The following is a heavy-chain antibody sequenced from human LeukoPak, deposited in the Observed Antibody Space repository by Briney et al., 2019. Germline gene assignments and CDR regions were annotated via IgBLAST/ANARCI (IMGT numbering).Heavy chain of an antibody. Sequence: PSETLSLTCTVSGGSISSSSYYWGWIRQPPGKGLEWIGSIYYSGSTYYNPSLKSRVTISVDTSKNQFSLKLSSVTAADTAVYYCARDDIVVVVAATPGGMDVWGQGTTVTVSS. J-gene: IGHJ6*02. D-gene: IGHD2-15*01. V-gene: IGHV4-39*07. CDR2: IYYSGST. CDR3: ARDDIVVVVAATPGGMDV. CDR1: GGSISSSSYY.